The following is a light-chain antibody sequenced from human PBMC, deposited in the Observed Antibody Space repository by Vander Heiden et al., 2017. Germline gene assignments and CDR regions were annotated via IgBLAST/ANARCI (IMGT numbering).Light chain of an antibody. CDR3: SSYTSSSVV. V-gene: IGLV2-14*01. Sequence: QSALTQPASVSGSPGQALTLSCTGTSSDVGGSTYVSRYQQHPGKAPKLRIYDVSNRPSGVSNRFSGSKSGNTASLTISGLQADDEADYYCSSYTSSSVVFGGGTKLTVL. J-gene: IGLJ2*01. CDR1: SSDVGGSTY. CDR2: DVS.